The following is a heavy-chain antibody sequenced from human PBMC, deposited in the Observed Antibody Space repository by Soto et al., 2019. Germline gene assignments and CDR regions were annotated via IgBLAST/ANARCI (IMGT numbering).Heavy chain of an antibody. J-gene: IGHJ6*02. Sequence: EVQLVESRGTLVQPGGSLKLSCAASGFDASVNFMTWVRQAPGKGLEWVSAINNAGTTFYADSVKGRFTISRDDSKNTLFLQMNSLRVEDTAMYYCVRENYYYGMDVWGQGTAVTVSS. CDR2: INNAGTT. V-gene: IGHV3-66*01. CDR3: VRENYYYGMDV. CDR1: GFDASVNF.